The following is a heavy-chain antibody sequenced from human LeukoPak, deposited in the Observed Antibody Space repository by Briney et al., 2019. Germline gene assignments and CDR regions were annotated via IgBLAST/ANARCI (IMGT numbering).Heavy chain of an antibody. Sequence: GGSLRLSCVASGFTFSRYWMSWVRQAPGKGLEWVANIKQDESEKYYVDSVKGRFTISRDNAKNSLYLQMNSLRAEDTAVFYCAKDGVILAPGVYWYMDVWGRGTTVTVSS. J-gene: IGHJ6*03. V-gene: IGHV3-7*04. CDR2: IKQDESEK. D-gene: IGHD3-16*02. CDR1: GFTFSRYW. CDR3: AKDGVILAPGVYWYMDV.